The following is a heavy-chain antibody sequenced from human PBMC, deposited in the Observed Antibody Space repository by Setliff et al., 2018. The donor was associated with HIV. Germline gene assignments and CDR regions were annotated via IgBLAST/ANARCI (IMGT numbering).Heavy chain of an antibody. D-gene: IGHD3-22*01. V-gene: IGHV4-31*03. Sequence: SETLSLTCTVSGGSVSSDNYYWSWIRQHPGKGLEWIGYIYYSGSTYYNPSLKSRLTISVDTSKNQFSLKLKYVTAADTAVYYCARGFSGLFGGYYMDVWGKGTTVTVSS. J-gene: IGHJ6*03. CDR1: GGSVSSDNYY. CDR3: ARGFSGLFGGYYMDV. CDR2: IYYSGST.